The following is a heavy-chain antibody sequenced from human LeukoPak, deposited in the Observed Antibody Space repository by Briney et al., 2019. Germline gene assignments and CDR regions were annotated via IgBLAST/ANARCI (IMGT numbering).Heavy chain of an antibody. CDR2: IYCSGST. V-gene: IGHV4-61*03. Sequence: SETLSLTCTVSGGSVSSGSYYWTWIRQPPGKGLEWIGYIYCSGSTNYNPSLKSRVTISLDTSKNHFSLKLSPMTAADTAVYYCARRSVGGGERFDYWGQGILVTVSS. D-gene: IGHD3-16*01. CDR1: GGSVSSGSYY. J-gene: IGHJ4*02. CDR3: ARRSVGGGERFDY.